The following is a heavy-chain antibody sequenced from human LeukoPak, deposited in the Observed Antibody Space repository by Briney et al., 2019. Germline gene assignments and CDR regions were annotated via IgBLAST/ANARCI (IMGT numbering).Heavy chain of an antibody. Sequence: ASVKVSCKASGYTFTGYYMHWVRQAPGQGVGRMGWINPNSGGTNYAQKFQGRVTMTRYTSISTAYMELSRLRSDDTAVYYCARDDDIVATIDFDYWGQGTLVTVSS. CDR1: GYTFTGYY. D-gene: IGHD5-12*01. V-gene: IGHV1-2*02. CDR2: INPNSGGT. CDR3: ARDDDIVATIDFDY. J-gene: IGHJ4*02.